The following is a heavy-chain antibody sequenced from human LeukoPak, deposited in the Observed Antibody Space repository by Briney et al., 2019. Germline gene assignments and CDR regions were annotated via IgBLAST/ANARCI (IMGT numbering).Heavy chain of an antibody. J-gene: IGHJ4*02. V-gene: IGHV3-23*01. CDR1: GFTFSSHG. CDR3: AKDDDWLRFEH. CDR2: ISGSGGRT. D-gene: IGHD5-12*01. Sequence: GGSLRLSCAAPGFTFSSHGMNWVRQAPGKGLEWVSGISGSGGRTYYADSVKGRFTISRDNSNHMLYLQMNSLIAEDTAIYYCAKDDDWLRFEHWGQGTLVTVSS.